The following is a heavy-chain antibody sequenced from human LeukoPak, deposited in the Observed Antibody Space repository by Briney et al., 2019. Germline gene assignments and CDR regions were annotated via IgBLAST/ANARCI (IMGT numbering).Heavy chain of an antibody. Sequence: GGSLRLSCAASGFTFSSYAMHWVRQAPGKGLEWVAVISYDGSNKYYADSVKGRFTISRDNAKNSLYLQMNSLRDEDTAVYYCARDGDSNLNWFDPWGQGTLVTVSS. D-gene: IGHD4-11*01. CDR2: ISYDGSNK. CDR1: GFTFSSYA. V-gene: IGHV3-30*04. J-gene: IGHJ5*02. CDR3: ARDGDSNLNWFDP.